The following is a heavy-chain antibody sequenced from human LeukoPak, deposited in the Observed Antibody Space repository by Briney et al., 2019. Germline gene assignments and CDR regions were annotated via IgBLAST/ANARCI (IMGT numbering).Heavy chain of an antibody. Sequence: SETLSLTCTVSGDSINSYYWSWIRQPPGKGLEWLGYIYYRGSANYNPSLKSRVTISIDTSKSQFSLRLTSVTAADTAVYYCARLLHDWFDSWGQGTLVTVSS. D-gene: IGHD4-11*01. CDR1: GDSINSYY. V-gene: IGHV4-59*12. J-gene: IGHJ5*01. CDR3: ARLLHDWFDS. CDR2: IYYRGSA.